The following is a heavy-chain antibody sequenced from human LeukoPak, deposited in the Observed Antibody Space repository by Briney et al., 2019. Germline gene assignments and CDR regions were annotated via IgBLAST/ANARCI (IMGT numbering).Heavy chain of an antibody. CDR1: GGSFSGYY. Sequence: LSLTCAVYGGSFSGYYMSWIRQAPGKGLEWVSYISSSGSTIYYADSVKGRFTISRDNAKNSLYLQMNSLRAEDTAVYYCASKLVRSYYYYYMDVWGKGTTVTVSS. V-gene: IGHV3-11*04. CDR3: ASKLVRSYYYYYMDV. J-gene: IGHJ6*03. CDR2: ISSSGSTI. D-gene: IGHD1-1*01.